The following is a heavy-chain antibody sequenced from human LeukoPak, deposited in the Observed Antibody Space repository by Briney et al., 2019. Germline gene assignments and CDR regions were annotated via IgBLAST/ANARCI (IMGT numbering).Heavy chain of an antibody. V-gene: IGHV3-23*01. J-gene: IGHJ4*02. CDR2: ISGSGGST. CDR3: ARDPHSYLDWDF. CDR1: GFTFSSYA. Sequence: GGSLRLSCAASGFTFSSYAMSWVRQAPGKGLEWVSAISGSGGSTYYADSVKGRFTISRDNAKNSLFLQMNSLRAEDTAVYYCARDPHSYLDWDFWGQGTLVTVSS. D-gene: IGHD3-3*01.